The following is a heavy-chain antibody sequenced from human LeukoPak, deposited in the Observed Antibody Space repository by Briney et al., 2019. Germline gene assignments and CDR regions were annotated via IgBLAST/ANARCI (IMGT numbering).Heavy chain of an antibody. J-gene: IGHJ4*02. CDR3: ARDQYGGWYCDY. CDR2: IYYSGNT. V-gene: IGHV4-59*11. D-gene: IGHD6-19*01. CDR1: GGSISSHY. Sequence: PSETLSLTCTVSGGSISSHYWSWIRQPPGKGLEWIGYIYYSGNTNYNSSLKSRVTISVDTSKNQFSLKLSSVTAADTAMYYCARDQYGGWYCDYWGQGTLVTVSS.